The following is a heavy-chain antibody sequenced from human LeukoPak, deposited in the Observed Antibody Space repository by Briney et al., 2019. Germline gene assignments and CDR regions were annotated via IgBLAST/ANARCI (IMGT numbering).Heavy chain of an antibody. CDR3: ARAYNWNDCFDY. CDR2: INPSTGST. J-gene: IGHJ4*02. V-gene: IGHV1-46*02. CDR1: GYIFNTCY. Sequence: ASVKVSCRASGYIFNTCYIHWVRQAPGQGLEWMGLINPSTGSTNYAQSFQGRVTVTRDTSTSTAYMELSSLRSEDAAIYFCARAYNWNDCFDYWGQGTPVTVSS. D-gene: IGHD1-20*01.